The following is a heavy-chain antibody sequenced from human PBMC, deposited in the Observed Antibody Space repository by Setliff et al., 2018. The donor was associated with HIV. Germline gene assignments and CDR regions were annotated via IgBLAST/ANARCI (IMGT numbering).Heavy chain of an antibody. V-gene: IGHV4-59*01. CDR2: FSFSADN. CDR3: ARAFRPNDAFDT. Sequence: SETLSLTCTVSGVSISRYYWNWIRQPPGKGLEWIGYFSFSADNKYNPSLQSRVAISGDTSKNQFSLTPNSLTAADTALYYCARAFRPNDAFDTWGQGTMVTVS. CDR1: GVSISRYY. J-gene: IGHJ3*02.